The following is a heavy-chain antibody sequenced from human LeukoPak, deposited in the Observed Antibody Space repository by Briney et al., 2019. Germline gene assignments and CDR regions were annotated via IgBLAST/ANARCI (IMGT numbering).Heavy chain of an antibody. Sequence: GASVKVSCKASGYTSTSYGISWVRQAPGQGLEWMGWISAYNGNTNYAQKLQGRVTMTTDTSTSTAYMELRSLRSDDTAVYYCARVADALAMIVVVIDYWGQGTLVTVSS. CDR2: ISAYNGNT. CDR1: GYTSTSYG. J-gene: IGHJ4*02. D-gene: IGHD3-22*01. CDR3: ARVADALAMIVVVIDY. V-gene: IGHV1-18*01.